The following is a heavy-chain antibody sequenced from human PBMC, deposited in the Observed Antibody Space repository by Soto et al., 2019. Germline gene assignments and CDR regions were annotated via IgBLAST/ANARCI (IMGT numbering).Heavy chain of an antibody. CDR2: IKQDGSEK. J-gene: IGHJ6*02. Sequence: PGGSLRLSCAASGFTFSSYWMSWVRQAPGKGLEWVANIKQDGSEKYYVDSVKGRFTISRDNAKNSLYLQMNSLRAEDTAVYYCAREGFTELFQQYYYYGMDVWGQGTTVTVSS. CDR3: AREGFTELFQQYYYYGMDV. D-gene: IGHD2-21*01. CDR1: GFTFSSYW. V-gene: IGHV3-7*01.